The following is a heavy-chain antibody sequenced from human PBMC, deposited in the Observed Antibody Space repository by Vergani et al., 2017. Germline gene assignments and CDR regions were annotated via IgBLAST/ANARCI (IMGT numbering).Heavy chain of an antibody. CDR2: ISSSSSYI. D-gene: IGHD6-6*01. CDR3: AREGGLMYSSSFLYYMDV. CDR1: GFTFSSYS. J-gene: IGHJ6*03. V-gene: IGHV3-21*01. Sequence: EVQLVESGGGLVKPGGSLRLSCAASGFTFSSYSMNWVRQAPGKGLEWVSSISSSSSYIYYADSVKGRFTISRDNVKNSLYLQMNGLRAEDTAVYYCAREGGLMYSSSFLYYMDVWGKGTTVTVSS.